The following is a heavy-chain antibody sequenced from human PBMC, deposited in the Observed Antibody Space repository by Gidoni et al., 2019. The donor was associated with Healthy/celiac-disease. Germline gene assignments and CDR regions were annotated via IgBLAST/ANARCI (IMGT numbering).Heavy chain of an antibody. CDR2: IYPGDSDT. Sequence: EVQLVQSGAAVKKPGESLKISCKGSGYSFTSYWIGWVRQMPGKGLEWMGIIYPGDSDTRYSPSFQGQVTISADKSISTAYLQWSSLKASDTAMYYCARLPYYYDSSGYFDGWFDPWGQGTLVTVSS. D-gene: IGHD3-22*01. CDR1: GYSFTSYW. CDR3: ARLPYYYDSSGYFDGWFDP. V-gene: IGHV5-51*01. J-gene: IGHJ5*02.